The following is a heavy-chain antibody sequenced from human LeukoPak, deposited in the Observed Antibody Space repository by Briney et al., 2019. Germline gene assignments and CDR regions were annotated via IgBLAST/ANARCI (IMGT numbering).Heavy chain of an antibody. CDR2: INPNSGGT. V-gene: IGHV1-2*06. Sequence: VASVKVSCKASGYTFTDYYMHWVRQAPGQGLEWMGRINPNSGGTNYAQKFQGRVTMTSDTSISTAYMELSRLRSDDTAVYYCARDRRLEGYDDYYYYGMDVWGQGTTVTVSS. D-gene: IGHD5-12*01. J-gene: IGHJ6*02. CDR3: ARDRRLEGYDDYYYYGMDV. CDR1: GYTFTDYY.